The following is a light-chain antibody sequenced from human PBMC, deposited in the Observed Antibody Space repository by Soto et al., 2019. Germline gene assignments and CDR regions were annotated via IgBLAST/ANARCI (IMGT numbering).Light chain of an antibody. CDR2: AAS. CDR1: QDIRNY. J-gene: IGKJ3*01. Sequence: DIQMTQSPSSLSASVGDRVTMTFRASQDIRNYVAWYQQKPGEVPKLLIYAASTLQSRVPARFSGGGFGTDFTLPISSLRPEDGATYDCQRYHSTLLTIGPGTQVD. CDR3: QRYHSTLLT. V-gene: IGKV1-27*01.